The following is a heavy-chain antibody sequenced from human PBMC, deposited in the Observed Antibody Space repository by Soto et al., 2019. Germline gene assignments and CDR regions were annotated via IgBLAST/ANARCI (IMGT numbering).Heavy chain of an antibody. V-gene: IGHV3-53*01. Sequence: EVQLVESGGGLIQPGGSLRLSCAASGFTVSSNYMSWVRQAPGKGLEWVSVIYSGGSTYYADSVKGRFTISRDNSKNTLYLQMNSLRAEDTAVYYCARVRATMITCGEIDYWGQGTLVTVSS. CDR2: IYSGGST. J-gene: IGHJ4*02. CDR3: ARVRATMITCGEIDY. CDR1: GFTVSSNY. D-gene: IGHD3-16*01.